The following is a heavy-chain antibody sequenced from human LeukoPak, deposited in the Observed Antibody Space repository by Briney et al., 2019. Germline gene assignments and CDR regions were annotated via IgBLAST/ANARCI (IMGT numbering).Heavy chain of an antibody. CDR1: GFTFSSYA. CDR2: IKSKTDGETT. CDR3: TTDYAS. V-gene: IGHV3-15*01. Sequence: GGSLRLSCAASGFTFSSYAMSWVRQAPGKGLEWVGRIKSKTDGETTGYAAPVKGRFTISRDDSKNTLYLQMNSLKTEDTAVYYCTTDYASWSQGTLVTVSS. D-gene: IGHD4-17*01. J-gene: IGHJ4*02.